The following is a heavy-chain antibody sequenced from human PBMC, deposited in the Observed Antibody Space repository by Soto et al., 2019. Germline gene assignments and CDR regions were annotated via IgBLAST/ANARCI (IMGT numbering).Heavy chain of an antibody. CDR1: GGTFSSYA. Sequence: SSVKVSCKASGGTFSSYAISWVRQAPGQGLEWMGGIIPIFGTANYAQKFQGRVTITADESTSTAYMELSSLRSEDTAVYYCATSQPESQDIVVVPAAIPNYYGMDVWGQGTTVTVSS. D-gene: IGHD2-2*01. CDR2: IIPIFGTA. J-gene: IGHJ6*02. V-gene: IGHV1-69*13. CDR3: ATSQPESQDIVVVPAAIPNYYGMDV.